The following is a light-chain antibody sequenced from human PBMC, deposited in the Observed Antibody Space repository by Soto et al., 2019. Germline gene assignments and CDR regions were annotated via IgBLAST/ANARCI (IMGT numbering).Light chain of an antibody. CDR2: GAS. V-gene: IGKV1-9*01. J-gene: IGKJ2*01. Sequence: DIQLTQSPSFLSTSVGDRVTITCRASQDISSYLAWYQQKPEKAPKLLIYGASTLQSGVPSRFSGSGSGTDFTLTISSLQPEDFATYSCQQLNSYPYTFGQGTKVDIK. CDR3: QQLNSYPYT. CDR1: QDISSY.